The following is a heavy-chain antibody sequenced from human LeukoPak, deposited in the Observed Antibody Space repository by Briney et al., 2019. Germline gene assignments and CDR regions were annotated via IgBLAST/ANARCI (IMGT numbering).Heavy chain of an antibody. D-gene: IGHD6-19*01. V-gene: IGHV7-4-1*02. CDR1: GYTFTSYA. J-gene: IGHJ4*02. CDR3: GRGGHGTTIAVAGTADY. Sequence: GASVKVSCKASGYTFTSYAMNWVRQAPGQGLEWMRWIDTNTGNATYAQGFTGRFVFSLDTSVSTAYLQISSLKAEDTAVYYCGRGGHGTTIAVAGTADYWGQGTLVTVSS. CDR2: IDTNTGNA.